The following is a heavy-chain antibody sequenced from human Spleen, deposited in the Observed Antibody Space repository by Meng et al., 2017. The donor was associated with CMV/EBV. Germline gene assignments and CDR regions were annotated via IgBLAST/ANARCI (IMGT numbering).Heavy chain of an antibody. V-gene: IGHV3-7*01. Sequence: GGSLRLSCTASEFTFSRYWMSWVRQAPGKGLEWVANIKQDGSEKYYVDSVKGRFTISRDNAKNSLYLQMNSLRAEDTAVYFCARGSYGDYALFDYWGQGTLVTVS. CDR1: EFTFSRYW. D-gene: IGHD4-17*01. J-gene: IGHJ4*02. CDR2: IKQDGSEK. CDR3: ARGSYGDYALFDY.